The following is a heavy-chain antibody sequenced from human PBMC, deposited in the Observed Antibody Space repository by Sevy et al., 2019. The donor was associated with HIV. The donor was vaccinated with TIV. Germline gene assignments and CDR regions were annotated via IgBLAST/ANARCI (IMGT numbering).Heavy chain of an antibody. D-gene: IGHD3-16*01. Sequence: GGSLRLSCAASGFTFSSYWMNWIRQAPGKGLEWVANIKQDGSEKYYVDSVKGRFTISRDNAKNSLYLEMNTPRAEDTAVYYCATSGGETWGQGTLVTVSS. J-gene: IGHJ5*02. CDR1: GFTFSSYW. V-gene: IGHV3-7*01. CDR3: ATSGGET. CDR2: IKQDGSEK.